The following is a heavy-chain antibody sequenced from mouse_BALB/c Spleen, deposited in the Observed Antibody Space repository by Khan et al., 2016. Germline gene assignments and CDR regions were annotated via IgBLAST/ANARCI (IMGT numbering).Heavy chain of an antibody. D-gene: IGHD2-1*01. J-gene: IGHJ1*01. Sequence: VQLQQSGPELVKPGASVKISCKASGYSFTGYFMNWVKQSHGKSLEWIGRVNPYNGDTFYNQKFKGTASMTVVKSSRTAHMELLSLTSEDSAVYYCGREGNYVNLYFDVWGAGTTVTVAS. V-gene: IGHV1-37*01. CDR3: GREGNYVNLYFDV. CDR1: GYSFTGYF. CDR2: VNPYNGDT.